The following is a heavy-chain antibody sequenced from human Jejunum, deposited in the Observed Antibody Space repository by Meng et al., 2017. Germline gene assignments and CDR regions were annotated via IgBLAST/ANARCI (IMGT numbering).Heavy chain of an antibody. CDR3: ATVLDDYGDRRPK. D-gene: IGHD4-17*01. CDR2: ISSSSRFI. CDR1: EFPFSTHS. V-gene: IGHV3-21*01. Sequence: EVQLVDAGGGLVRPGGSLRSYWKDSEFPFSTHSRNWVRQAPGKGLEWVSCISSSSRFIYYAESVKGRFTISRDNAKNSVYLQMNSLRAEDTAVYYCATVLDDYGDRRPKWGQGTLVTVSS. J-gene: IGHJ4*02.